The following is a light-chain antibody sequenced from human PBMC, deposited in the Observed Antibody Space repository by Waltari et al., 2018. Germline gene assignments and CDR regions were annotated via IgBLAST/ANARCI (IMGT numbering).Light chain of an antibody. CDR2: WAS. CDR1: QSVLYSSNNKNY. CDR3: QQYYSTRLT. V-gene: IGKV4-1*01. Sequence: DIVMTQSPDSLAVSLGERAPINCKSSQSVLYSSNNKNYLAWYQQKPGQPPKLLIHWASTRESGVPDRFSGSGSGTDFTLTISSLQAEDVAVYYCQQYYSTRLTFGPGTKVDVK. J-gene: IGKJ3*01.